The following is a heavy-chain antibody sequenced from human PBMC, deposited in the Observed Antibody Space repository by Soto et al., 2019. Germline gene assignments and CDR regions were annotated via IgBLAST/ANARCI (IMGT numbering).Heavy chain of an antibody. CDR1: GYTFTSYG. Sequence: QVQLVQSGAEVKKPGASVKVSCKASGYTFTSYGISWVRQSPGQGLEWMGWISAYNGNTNYAQKLQGRVNMTTDTTTRTAYMELRSLRTDETAVYYCERDRLDYDFWSGFQNGNWFDPWGQGTLVTVSS. J-gene: IGHJ5*02. V-gene: IGHV1-18*01. CDR2: ISAYNGNT. D-gene: IGHD3-3*01. CDR3: ERDRLDYDFWSGFQNGNWFDP.